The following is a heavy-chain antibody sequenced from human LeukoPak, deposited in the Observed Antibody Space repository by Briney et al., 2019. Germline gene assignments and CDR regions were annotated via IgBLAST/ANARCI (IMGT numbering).Heavy chain of an antibody. V-gene: IGHV3-30*04. D-gene: IGHD2-2*02. CDR1: GFTFSSYA. J-gene: IGHJ4*02. Sequence: PGGSLRLSCATPGFTFSSYAFHWVRQAPGKGLEWAATMSFDVNNKYYADSVRGRFTISRDNSKNTLYLQMNSLRAEDTAVYSCARGYCTSSSCYNDYWGQGTLVTVSS. CDR3: ARGYCTSSSCYNDY. CDR2: MSFDVNNK.